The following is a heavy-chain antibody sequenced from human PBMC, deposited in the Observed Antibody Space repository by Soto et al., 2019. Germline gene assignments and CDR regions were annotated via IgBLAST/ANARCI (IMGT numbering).Heavy chain of an antibody. V-gene: IGHV4-4*07. CDR1: CGSISSYY. J-gene: IGHJ3*02. CDR3: ARDHPTDTYYYDSTANDAFDI. Sequence: SETLSLTCTVSCGSISSYYWSWIRQPAGKGLEWIGRIYPSGSTNYNPSLKRRVTMSVDTSKNHFSLKLYSVTAADTAVYYCARDHPTDTYYYDSTANDAFDIRGQGKMVT. CDR2: IYPSGST. D-gene: IGHD3-22*01.